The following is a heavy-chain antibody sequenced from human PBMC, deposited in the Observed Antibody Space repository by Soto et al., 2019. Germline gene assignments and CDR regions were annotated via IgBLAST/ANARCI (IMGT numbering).Heavy chain of an antibody. J-gene: IGHJ4*02. CDR2: ISKDGTNK. CDR1: GFTFSSYT. V-gene: IGHV3-30*04. CDR3: ARDLTGLDPPYYFDC. D-gene: IGHD1-1*01. Sequence: QVQLVESGGGVVQSGRSLRLSCAASGFTFSSYTMHWVRQAPGKGLEWVAVISKDGTNKNYADSVKGRFTISRDNSKDTLYLQMNSLRAEDTAESFCARDLTGLDPPYYFDCWGQGTLVTASS.